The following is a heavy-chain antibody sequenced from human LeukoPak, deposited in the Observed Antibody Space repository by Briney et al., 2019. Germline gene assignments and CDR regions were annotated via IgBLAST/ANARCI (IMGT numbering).Heavy chain of an antibody. CDR1: GFTFSTYS. V-gene: IGHV3-23*01. CDR2: LSGSGGTA. CDR3: AKGSGTYYSCFDS. D-gene: IGHD3-10*01. Sequence: GGSLRLSCEASGFTFSTYSMNWVRQAPGKGPEWVSGLSGSGGTAYYADSVKGRFTISRDNSKNTLYLQMNSLRDEDTAVYYCAKGSGTYYSCFDSWGQGTLVTVSS. J-gene: IGHJ4*02.